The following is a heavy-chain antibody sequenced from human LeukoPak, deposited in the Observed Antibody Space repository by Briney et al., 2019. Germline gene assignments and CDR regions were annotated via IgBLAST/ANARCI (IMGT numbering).Heavy chain of an antibody. CDR2: ISYDGSNK. CDR1: GFTFSSYG. CDR3: ARDFLRGYSYGYGYYYGMDV. V-gene: IGHV3-30*03. Sequence: PGGSLRLSCAASGFTFSSYGMHWVRQAPGKGLEWVAVISYDGSNKYYADSVKGRFTISRDNSKNTLYLQMNSLRAEDTAVYYCARDFLRGYSYGYGYYYGMDVWGQGTTVTVSS. J-gene: IGHJ6*02. D-gene: IGHD5-18*01.